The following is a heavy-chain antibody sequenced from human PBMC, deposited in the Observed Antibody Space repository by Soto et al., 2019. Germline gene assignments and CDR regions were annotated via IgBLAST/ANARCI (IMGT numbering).Heavy chain of an antibody. D-gene: IGHD6-19*01. Sequence: ASVKVSCKASGGTFSSYAISWVRQAPGQGLEWMGGIIPIFGTANYAQKFQGRVTITADESTSTAYMELSSLRSEDTAVYYCARDWGTSTQGIEVAGSYYYYGMDVWGQGTTVTVSS. CDR2: IIPIFGTA. CDR1: GGTFSSYA. J-gene: IGHJ6*02. V-gene: IGHV1-69*13. CDR3: ARDWGTSTQGIEVAGSYYYYGMDV.